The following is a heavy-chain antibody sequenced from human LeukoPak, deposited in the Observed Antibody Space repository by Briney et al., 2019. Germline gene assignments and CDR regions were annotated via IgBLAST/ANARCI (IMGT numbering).Heavy chain of an antibody. V-gene: IGHV4-34*01. D-gene: IGHD6-19*01. CDR3: ARTLKEGYSSGSYYFDY. CDR2: INHSGST. CDR1: GGSFSGYY. J-gene: IGHJ4*02. Sequence: SETLSLTCAVYGGSFSGYYWSWIRQPPGKGLEWIGEINHSGSTNYNPSLKSRVTISVDTSKNQFSLKLSSVTAADTAVYYCARTLKEGYSSGSYYFDYWGQGTLVTVSS.